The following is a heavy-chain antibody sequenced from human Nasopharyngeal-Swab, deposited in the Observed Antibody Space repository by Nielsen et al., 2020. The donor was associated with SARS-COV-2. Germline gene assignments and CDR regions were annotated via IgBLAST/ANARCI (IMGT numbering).Heavy chain of an antibody. D-gene: IGHD2-21*02. Sequence: GESLKISCAAPGFTFSSYWIHWVRQAPGKGLVWVSRLYTDGITANYADSVKGRFTISRDNANNTVYLQMNSLRAEDTAVYYCSRGCGGDCHGIDYWGRGTLVTVSS. CDR1: GFTFSSYW. CDR2: LYTDGITA. V-gene: IGHV3-74*01. CDR3: SRGCGGDCHGIDY. J-gene: IGHJ4*02.